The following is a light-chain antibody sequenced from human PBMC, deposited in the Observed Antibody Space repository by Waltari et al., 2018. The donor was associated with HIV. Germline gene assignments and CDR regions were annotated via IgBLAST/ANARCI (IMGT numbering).Light chain of an antibody. Sequence: QSVLTQPPAVSAAPGQKVAIACPGTTSKIGNNFVCWYQKLQGPAPKLLIFDNHKRPSGVSDRFSASKSGTSATLAITGLHTGDEAEYYCGTWDTSLNAGVFGGGTKVSVL. CDR2: DNH. V-gene: IGLV1-51*01. CDR1: TSKIGNNF. J-gene: IGLJ2*01. CDR3: GTWDTSLNAGV.